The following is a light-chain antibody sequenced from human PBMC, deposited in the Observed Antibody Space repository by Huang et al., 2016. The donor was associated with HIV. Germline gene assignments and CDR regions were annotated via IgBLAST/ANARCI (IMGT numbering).Light chain of an antibody. CDR3: QQYYSIPRT. CDR1: QSVLYSSNNKNY. J-gene: IGKJ2*01. V-gene: IGKV4-1*01. Sequence: DIVMTQSPDSLAVSLGERATINCKSNQSVLYSSNNKNYLAWYQQKQGQPPKMLIYWASTRESGVPDRFSGSGSGTDFTLTISSLQAEDVAVYYCQQYYSIPRTFGQGTKLEIK. CDR2: WAS.